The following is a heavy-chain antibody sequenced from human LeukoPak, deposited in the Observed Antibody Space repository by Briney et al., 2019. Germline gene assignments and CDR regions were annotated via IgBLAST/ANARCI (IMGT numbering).Heavy chain of an antibody. CDR3: AKHRYQLLNGFDY. Sequence: ASVKVSCKASGGTFSSYAISWVRQAPGQGLEWMGGIIPIFGTANYAQKFRGRVTITADESTSTAYMELSSLRSEDTAVYYCAKHRYQLLNGFDYWGQGTLVTVSS. CDR1: GGTFSSYA. V-gene: IGHV1-69*13. CDR2: IIPIFGTA. J-gene: IGHJ4*02. D-gene: IGHD2-2*01.